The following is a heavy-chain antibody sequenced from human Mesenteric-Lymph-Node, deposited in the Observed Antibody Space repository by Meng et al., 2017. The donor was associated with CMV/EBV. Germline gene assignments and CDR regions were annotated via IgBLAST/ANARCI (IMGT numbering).Heavy chain of an antibody. CDR2: IHHSGTT. CDR1: GSSRNRNW. D-gene: IGHD3-3*01. V-gene: IGHV4-4*02. J-gene: IGHJ5*02. Sequence: GSSRNRNWWRWVRQSPGKGLEWIGEIHHSGTTNYSPSLMNRVTILVDKSKNQFSLTMISVTAADTATYYCARRGSRFLEWTNTWFDPWGQGTLVTVSS. CDR3: ARRGSRFLEWTNTWFDP.